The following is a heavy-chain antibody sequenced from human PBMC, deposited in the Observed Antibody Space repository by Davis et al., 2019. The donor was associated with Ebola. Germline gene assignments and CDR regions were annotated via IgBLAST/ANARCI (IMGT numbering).Heavy chain of an antibody. CDR1: GFTFSIYG. V-gene: IGHV3-23*01. D-gene: IGHD2-8*02. CDR2: ISGKTGNT. J-gene: IGHJ5*02. Sequence: GESLKISCAASGFTFSIYGLYWVRQAPGKGLEWVATISGKTGNTYYADSVKGRFTVSRDNAKNSLYLQMNSLRVEDTAVYYCAKDWGYCTGDACYLDPWGQGTLVTVSS. CDR3: AKDWGYCTGDACYLDP.